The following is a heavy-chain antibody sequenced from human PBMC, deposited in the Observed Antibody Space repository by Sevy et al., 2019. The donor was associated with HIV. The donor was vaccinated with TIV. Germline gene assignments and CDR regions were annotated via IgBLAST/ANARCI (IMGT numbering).Heavy chain of an antibody. CDR3: ARAQQVTMLVVIGGLYFDL. Sequence: GGSLRLSCAASGFTFSSNWMTWVRQAPGKGLGWVANVKQDMSEKYYADSVKGRFTISRDNAKNSLFLQMNSLRAEDTAVYYCARAQQVTMLVVIGGLYFDLWGQGTLVTVSS. J-gene: IGHJ4*02. V-gene: IGHV3-7*01. CDR1: GFTFSSNW. D-gene: IGHD3-3*01. CDR2: VKQDMSEK.